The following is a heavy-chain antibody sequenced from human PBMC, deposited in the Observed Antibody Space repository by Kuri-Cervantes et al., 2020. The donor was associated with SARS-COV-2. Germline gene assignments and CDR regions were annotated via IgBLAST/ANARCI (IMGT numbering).Heavy chain of an antibody. CDR1: GGSISSSSYY. V-gene: IGHV4-61*02. J-gene: IGHJ4*02. Sequence: LRLSCTVSGGSISSSSYYWSWIRQPAGKGLEWIGRIYTSGSTSYNPSLKSRVTMSVDTSKNQFSLKLSSVTAADTAVYYCAREYYDILTGHQLFDYWGQGTLVTVSS. CDR2: IYTSGST. D-gene: IGHD3-9*01. CDR3: AREYYDILTGHQLFDY.